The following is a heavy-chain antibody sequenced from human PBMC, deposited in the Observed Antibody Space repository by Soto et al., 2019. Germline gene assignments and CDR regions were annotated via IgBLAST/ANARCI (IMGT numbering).Heavy chain of an antibody. CDR2: ISWNSGSI. CDR1: GFTFDDYA. D-gene: IGHD2-2*01. CDR3: AKGADVPAAIGYYYYGMEV. Sequence: EVQLVESGGGLVQPGRSLRLSCAASGFTFDDYAMHWVRQAPGKGLEWVSGISWNSGSIGYADSVKGRFTISRDNVKNSLYLQMNSRRAEDTALYYCAKGADVPAAIGYYYYGMEVWGQGTTVTVSS. J-gene: IGHJ6*02. V-gene: IGHV3-9*01.